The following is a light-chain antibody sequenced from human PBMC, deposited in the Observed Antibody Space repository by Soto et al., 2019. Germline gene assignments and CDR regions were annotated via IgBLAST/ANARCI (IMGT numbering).Light chain of an antibody. V-gene: IGLV2-14*01. J-gene: IGLJ1*01. CDR1: SSDIGAFNF. CDR2: EVS. Sequence: QSVLTQPASVSGSPAQSITISCTGTSSDIGAFNFVSWYQHHPGKAPKLMIYEVSNRPSGVSNRFSGSKSGNTASLTISGLQAEDEGDYYYSAYSNIDTALSGFVTGTKXT. CDR3: SAYSNIDTALSG.